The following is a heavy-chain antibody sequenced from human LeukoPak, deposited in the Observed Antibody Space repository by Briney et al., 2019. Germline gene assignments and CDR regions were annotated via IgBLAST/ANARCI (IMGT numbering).Heavy chain of an antibody. Sequence: PGETLTLSCVVSGVTFSQYWLHWVRQAPGKGLVWIWGINTDGSNTFYADFVKRRSTISRDYAKKTLYLQMNSLTADATAVFYCARDQRIAGPTTVDYWGKGTLVSVSS. CDR3: ARDQRIAGPTTVDY. J-gene: IGHJ4*02. CDR2: INTDGSNT. D-gene: IGHD6-6*01. CDR1: GVTFSQYW. V-gene: IGHV3-74*01.